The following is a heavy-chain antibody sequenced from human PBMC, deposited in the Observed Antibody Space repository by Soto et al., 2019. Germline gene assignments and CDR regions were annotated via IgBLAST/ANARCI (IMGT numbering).Heavy chain of an antibody. CDR2: IYHSGTT. CDR1: GASISNYF. V-gene: IGHV4-59*08. CDR3: ARLPAATEYYFDS. Sequence: SETLSLTCTVSGASISNYFWSWIRQPPGKGLEYIGYIYHSGTTNYNPSLKSRVTISLDTSMNQFSLTLSSVTAADTAMYYCARLPAATEYYFDSWGQGALVTVSS. J-gene: IGHJ4*02. D-gene: IGHD2-2*01.